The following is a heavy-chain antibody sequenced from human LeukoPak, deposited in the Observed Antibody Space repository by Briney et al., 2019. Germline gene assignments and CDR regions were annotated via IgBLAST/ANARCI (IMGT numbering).Heavy chain of an antibody. Sequence: EASVKVSCKVSGYTLSELSMHWVRQAPGKGLEWMGGFDPEDGETIYAQKFQGRVTMTEDTSTDTAYMELSSLRSEDTAVYYCATRGAEYDSSGYYLGYWGQGTLVTVSS. V-gene: IGHV1-24*01. CDR1: GYTLSELS. CDR2: FDPEDGET. D-gene: IGHD3-22*01. J-gene: IGHJ4*02. CDR3: ATRGAEYDSSGYYLGY.